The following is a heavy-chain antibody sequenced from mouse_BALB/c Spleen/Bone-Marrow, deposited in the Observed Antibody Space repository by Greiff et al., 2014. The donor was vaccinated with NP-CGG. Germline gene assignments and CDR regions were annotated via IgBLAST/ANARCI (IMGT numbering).Heavy chain of an antibody. CDR3: ARDYSGYFDF. V-gene: IGHV7-3*02. CDR2: IRNKANGYTT. CDR1: GFTFTDYF. D-gene: IGHD5-1*01. Sequence: EVQGVESGGGLVQPGGSLRLSCTPSGFTFTDYFMTWVRQPPGKALEWLGFIRNKANGYTTEYNPSVKGRFTISRDTSQGILYLQMNPLRAEDSAIYFCARDYSGYFDFWGQGTTLTVSS. J-gene: IGHJ2*01.